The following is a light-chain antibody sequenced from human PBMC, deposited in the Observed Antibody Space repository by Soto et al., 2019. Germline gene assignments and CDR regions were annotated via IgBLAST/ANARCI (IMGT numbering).Light chain of an antibody. V-gene: IGLV2-14*01. J-gene: IGLJ1*01. CDR1: SSDVGGYNY. Sequence: QTALTQPASVYGSPGQSITISCTGTSSDVGGYNYVSWYQQHPGKAPKLMIYDVSNRPSGVSNRFSGSKSGNTASLTISGLQAEDEADYYCSSYTSSSTPLYVFGTGTKLTVL. CDR2: DVS. CDR3: SSYTSSSTPLYV.